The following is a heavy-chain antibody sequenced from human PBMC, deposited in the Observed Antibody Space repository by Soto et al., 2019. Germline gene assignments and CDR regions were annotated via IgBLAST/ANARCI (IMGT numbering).Heavy chain of an antibody. V-gene: IGHV1-69*13. CDR2: IIPILNSP. CDR3: AREAPYCTSATCPKFYDMDV. CDR1: GGTFGSYA. D-gene: IGHD2-2*01. J-gene: IGHJ6*02. Sequence: SVKVSCKASGGTFGSYAITWVRRAPGQGLEWLWGIIPILNSPAYAQKFKARVVITADEITNTAYMELNSLRFDDTAVYYCAREAPYCTSATCPKFYDMDVWGQGTTVTVSS.